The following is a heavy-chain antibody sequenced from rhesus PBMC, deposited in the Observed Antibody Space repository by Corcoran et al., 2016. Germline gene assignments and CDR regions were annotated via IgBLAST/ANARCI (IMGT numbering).Heavy chain of an antibody. CDR2: IDGGNGRT. Sequence: QVQLQQSSPGLVKPSETLSLTCAVSGASIRTNYWRWIRQSPGKGLEWIGTIDGGNGRTRYNPSLKIRVTISTDTSKNQFSLNLIFVTAAYTAVYYCARDFAYWGQGVLVTVSS. CDR3: ARDFAY. V-gene: IGHV4-147*01. J-gene: IGHJ4*01. CDR1: GASIRTNY.